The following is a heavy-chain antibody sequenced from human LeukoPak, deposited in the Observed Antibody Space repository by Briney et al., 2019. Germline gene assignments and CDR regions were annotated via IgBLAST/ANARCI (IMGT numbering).Heavy chain of an antibody. V-gene: IGHV3-74*01. CDR3: AMLAKMATIDDFDY. CDR1: GFSFSSYW. Sequence: GGSLRLSCAASGFSFSSYWMHWVRQAPGKGLVWVSRISSDASITNYADSVKGRFTISRDNAKNTLYLQMNSLRAEDTAMYYCAMLAKMATIDDFDYWGQGTLVTVSS. D-gene: IGHD5-24*01. J-gene: IGHJ4*02. CDR2: ISSDASIT.